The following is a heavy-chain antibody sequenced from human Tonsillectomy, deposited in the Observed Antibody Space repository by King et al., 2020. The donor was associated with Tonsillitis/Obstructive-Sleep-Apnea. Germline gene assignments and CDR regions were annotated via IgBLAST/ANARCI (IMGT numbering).Heavy chain of an antibody. CDR2: IKRKAHGGTT. CDR3: TTDWGTMYYFEH. CDR1: GFAFKDVW. Sequence: VQLVESGGGLVKPGESLRLSCAASGFAFKDVWMSWVRQAPGKGLEWVGRIKRKAHGGTTDYAAPVKGRFTISRDDSENTLNLQMNSLKTEDTAVYYCTTDWGTMYYFEHWGQGTLVTVSS. D-gene: IGHD1-1*01. V-gene: IGHV3-15*01. J-gene: IGHJ4*02.